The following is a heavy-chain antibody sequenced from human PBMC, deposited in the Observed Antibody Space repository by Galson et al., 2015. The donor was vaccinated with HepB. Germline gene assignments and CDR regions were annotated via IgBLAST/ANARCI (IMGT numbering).Heavy chain of an antibody. CDR1: GFTFSSYA. Sequence: SLRLSCAASGFTFSSYAMHWVRQAPGKGLEWVAVISYDGSNKYYADSVKGRFTISRDNSKNTLHLQMNSLRAEDTAVYYCAKSMVRGVIITSMGYWGQGTLVTVPS. V-gene: IGHV3-30*04. CDR2: ISYDGSNK. CDR3: AKSMVRGVIITSMGY. J-gene: IGHJ4*02. D-gene: IGHD3-10*01.